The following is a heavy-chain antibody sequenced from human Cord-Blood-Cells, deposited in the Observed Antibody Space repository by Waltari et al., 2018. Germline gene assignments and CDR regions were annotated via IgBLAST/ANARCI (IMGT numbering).Heavy chain of an antibody. V-gene: IGHV5-51*01. CDR2: IYPGDSDT. J-gene: IGHJ2*01. CDR1: GSSFTSYW. Sequence: EVQLVQSGAEVKKPGESLKISCKGSGSSFTSYWTGWVRQMPGKGLEWMGIIYPGDSDTRYSPSFQGQVTISADKSISTAYLQWSSLKASDTAMYYCARYLGYCSSTSCYWYFDLWGRGTLVTVSS. D-gene: IGHD2-2*01. CDR3: ARYLGYCSSTSCYWYFDL.